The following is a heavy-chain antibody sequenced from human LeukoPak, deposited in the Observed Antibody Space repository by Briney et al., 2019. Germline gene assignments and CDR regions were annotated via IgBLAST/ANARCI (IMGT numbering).Heavy chain of an antibody. Sequence: SETLSLTCTVSGGSIRSSSYYWGWIRQPPGKGLEWIGSIYYSGSTYYNPSLKSRITISIDTSKNQFSLKLNSVSAADTAVYYCAKHRPEYSGNSFDYWGQGTLVTVSS. J-gene: IGHJ4*02. D-gene: IGHD1-26*01. CDR1: GGSIRSSSYY. CDR3: AKHRPEYSGNSFDY. CDR2: IYYSGST. V-gene: IGHV4-39*01.